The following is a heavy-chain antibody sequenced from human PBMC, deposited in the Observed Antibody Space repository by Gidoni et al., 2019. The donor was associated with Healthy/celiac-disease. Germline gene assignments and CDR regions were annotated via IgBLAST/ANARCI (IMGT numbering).Heavy chain of an antibody. Sequence: EVQLVESGGGVVRPWGSLRLSCAASGFIFDDYGMCWGRQDPGKGLVLVSGINWNGGRTCYAESVKGRITISRDNAKNSLYLQMNSLRAEDTALYHGARSGYYDSSGYLTDWGQGTLVTVSS. J-gene: IGHJ4*02. CDR1: GFIFDDYG. CDR3: ARSGYYDSSGYLTD. D-gene: IGHD3-22*01. V-gene: IGHV3-20*01. CDR2: INWNGGRT.